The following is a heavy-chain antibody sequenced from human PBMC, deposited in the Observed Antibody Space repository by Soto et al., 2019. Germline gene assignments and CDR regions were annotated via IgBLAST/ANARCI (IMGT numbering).Heavy chain of an antibody. CDR3: ARKYYYGAGTLDY. CDR2: IYPGDSET. Sequence: GESLKISCKGSGYTFTNYWIGWVRQMPGKGLEWMGIIYPGDSETRYSPSFQGQVTMSADKSISTAYLQWSSLKASDSAIYYCARKYYYGAGTLDYWGQGTLVTVSS. V-gene: IGHV5-51*01. CDR1: GYTFTNYW. D-gene: IGHD3-10*01. J-gene: IGHJ4*02.